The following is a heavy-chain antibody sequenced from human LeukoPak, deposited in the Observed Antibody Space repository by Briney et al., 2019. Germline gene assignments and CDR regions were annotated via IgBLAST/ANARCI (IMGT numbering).Heavy chain of an antibody. V-gene: IGHV1-69*06. CDR1: GGTFSSYA. CDR2: IIPIFGTA. CDR3: ARVGGIEYGSGSYPYYYYYYMDV. D-gene: IGHD3-10*01. J-gene: IGHJ6*03. Sequence: ASVKVSCRASGGTFSSYAISWVRQAPGQGLEWVGGIIPIFGTANYAQKFQGRVTITADKSTSTAYMELRRQRSQDTAVYYCARVGGIEYGSGSYPYYYYYYMDVWGKGTTVTVSS.